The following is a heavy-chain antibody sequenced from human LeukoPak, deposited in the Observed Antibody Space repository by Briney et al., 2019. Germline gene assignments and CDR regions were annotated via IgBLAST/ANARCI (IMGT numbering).Heavy chain of an antibody. Sequence: GESLKISCKGSGYSFTSYWIGWVRQMPGKGLEYMGIIHPGDSDTRYSPSFQGQVTISVDRSSSTAYIQWSRLKASDTAMYYCARRIYYYYDMDVWGQGTTVTVSS. CDR2: IHPGDSDT. CDR3: ARRIYYYYDMDV. V-gene: IGHV5-51*01. J-gene: IGHJ6*02. CDR1: GYSFTSYW.